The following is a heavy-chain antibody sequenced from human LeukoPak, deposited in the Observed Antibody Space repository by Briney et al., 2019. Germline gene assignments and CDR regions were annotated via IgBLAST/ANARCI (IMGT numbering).Heavy chain of an antibody. CDR2: ISGSGGST. D-gene: IGHD3-10*01. J-gene: IGHJ4*02. CDR1: GFTFSSYA. Sequence: GGSLRLSCAASGFTFSSYAMSWVRQAPGKGLEWVSAISGSGGSTYYADSVKGRFTISRDNSKNTLYLQMNSLTAEDTAVYFCAKRGVVVRVILVGFHKEAYYFDSWGQGALVTVSS. V-gene: IGHV3-23*01. CDR3: AKRGVVVRVILVGFHKEAYYFDS.